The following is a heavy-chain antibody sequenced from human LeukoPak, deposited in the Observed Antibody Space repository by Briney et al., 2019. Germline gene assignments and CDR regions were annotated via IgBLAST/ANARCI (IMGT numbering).Heavy chain of an antibody. CDR1: GGSISSYY. CDR2: VYYSGST. Sequence: SETLSLTCTVSGGSISSYYWSWVRQPPGKGLEWLGYVYYSGSTYYNPSLKSPVPISVDTSKNQFSLKLSSVTAADTAVYYCASIVSYGSGSYYDDYWGQGTLVTVSS. CDR3: ASIVSYGSGSYYDDY. V-gene: IGHV4-59*04. J-gene: IGHJ4*02. D-gene: IGHD3-10*01.